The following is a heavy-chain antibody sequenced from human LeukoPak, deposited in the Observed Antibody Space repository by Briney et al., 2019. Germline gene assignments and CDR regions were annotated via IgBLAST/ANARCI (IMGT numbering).Heavy chain of an antibody. J-gene: IGHJ6*02. CDR2: ISYDGSNK. CDR1: GFTFSDYA. Sequence: GGSLRLSCAASGFTFSDYAMHWVRQAPGKGLEWVAVISYDGSNKYYADSVKGRFTISRDNSKNTLYLQMNSLRAEDTAVYYCAKDSMYCSSTSCPYYYYYYGMDVWGQGTTVTVSS. D-gene: IGHD2-2*01. V-gene: IGHV3-30*04. CDR3: AKDSMYCSSTSCPYYYYYYGMDV.